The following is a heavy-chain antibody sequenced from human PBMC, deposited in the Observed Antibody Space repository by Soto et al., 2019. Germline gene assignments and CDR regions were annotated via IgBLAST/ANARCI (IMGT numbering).Heavy chain of an antibody. CDR1: GSRFSNYV. D-gene: IGHD2-2*02. V-gene: IGHV1-69*06. CDR2: IIPIFNST. CDR3: AREGRGKKAGYNGLVSLGY. Sequence: SVKVSCKVSGSRFSNYVISWGRKDPGHGLEWLGRIIPIFNSTKYAQSFQGRVTITADKSTSTASLELSSLRSDDTAVYYCAREGRGKKAGYNGLVSLGYWGQGTLVTVPS. J-gene: IGHJ4*02.